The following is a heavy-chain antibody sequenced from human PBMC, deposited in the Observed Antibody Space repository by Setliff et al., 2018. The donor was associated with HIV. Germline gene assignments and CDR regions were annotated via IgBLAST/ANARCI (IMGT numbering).Heavy chain of an antibody. CDR1: GGSSSNYY. CDR3: ARLRQWLAFFDS. J-gene: IGHJ4*02. V-gene: IGHV4-34*01. Sequence: SETLSLTCDVYGGSSSNYYWNWIRQSPGKGLEWIGQIYQGGSTSYNPSLKSRVTISLDTSKNQISLELSSVTAADTAVYYCARLRQWLAFFDSWGQGTLVTVSS. D-gene: IGHD6-19*01. CDR2: IYQGGST.